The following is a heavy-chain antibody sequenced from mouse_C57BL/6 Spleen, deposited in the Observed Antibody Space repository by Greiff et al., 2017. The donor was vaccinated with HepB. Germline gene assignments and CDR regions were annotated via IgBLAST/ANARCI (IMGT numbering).Heavy chain of an antibody. CDR2: ISSGSSTI. CDR1: GFTFSDYG. Sequence: VQLKESGGGLVKPGGSLKLSCAASGFTFSDYGMHWVRQAPEKGLEWVAYISSGSSTIYYADTVKGRFTISRDNAKNTLFLQMTSLRSEDTAMYYCARPEGSAWFAYWGQGTLVTVSA. CDR3: ARPEGSAWFAY. V-gene: IGHV5-17*01. J-gene: IGHJ3*01. D-gene: IGHD3-3*01.